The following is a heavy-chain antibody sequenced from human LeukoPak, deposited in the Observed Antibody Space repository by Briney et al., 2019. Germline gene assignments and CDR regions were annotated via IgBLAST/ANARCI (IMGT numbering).Heavy chain of an antibody. CDR3: ARVGHTQTFDY. J-gene: IGHJ4*02. CDR1: GYTFTGYY. Sequence: ASVKVSCKASGYTFTGYYMHWVRQAPGQGLEWMGIINPSGGSTSYAQKFQGRVTMTRDMSTSTVYMELSSLRSEDTAVYYCARVGHTQTFDYWGQGTLVTVSS. D-gene: IGHD2-2*02. CDR2: INPSGGST. V-gene: IGHV1-46*01.